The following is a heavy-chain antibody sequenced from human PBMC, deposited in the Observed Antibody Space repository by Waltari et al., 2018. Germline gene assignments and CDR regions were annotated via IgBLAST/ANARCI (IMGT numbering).Heavy chain of an antibody. CDR3: ARMGAGRAPDY. J-gene: IGHJ4*02. D-gene: IGHD3-16*01. CDR1: GFSFSSYW. Sequence: EVQLVESGGGLVQPGGSLRLSVAASGFSFSSYWMTWFRQAPGTGLEWVATIKPDGSGKFYVDSVKGRFSISRDNAKNSLYLQMNSLRAEDTAIFYCARMGAGRAPDYWGQGTLVTVSS. V-gene: IGHV3-7*03. CDR2: IKPDGSGK.